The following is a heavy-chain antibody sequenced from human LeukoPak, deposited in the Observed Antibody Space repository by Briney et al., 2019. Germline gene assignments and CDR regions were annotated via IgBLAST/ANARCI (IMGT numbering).Heavy chain of an antibody. CDR1: GGSISSGGYS. Sequence: SETLSLTCAVSGGSISSGGYSWSWIRQPPGKGLEWIGYIYHSGSTYYNPSLKSRVTISVDRSKNQFSLKLSSVTAADTAVYYCARGGRDGYKNDYWGQGTLVTVSS. J-gene: IGHJ4*02. V-gene: IGHV4-30-2*01. CDR3: ARGGRDGYKNDY. CDR2: IYHSGST. D-gene: IGHD5-24*01.